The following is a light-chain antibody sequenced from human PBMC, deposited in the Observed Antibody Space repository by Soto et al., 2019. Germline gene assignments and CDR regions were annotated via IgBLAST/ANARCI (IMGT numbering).Light chain of an antibody. J-gene: IGLJ2*01. CDR1: SSDVGGYNY. CDR2: DVT. Sequence: QSALTQPASVSGSPGQSITISCTGTSSDVGGYNYVSWYQQHPDKAPKLMIYDVTNRPSGVSTRFSGSKSANTASLTISGLQAEDEADYYCISFTSRNTRVVFGGGTKLTV. CDR3: ISFTSRNTRVV. V-gene: IGLV2-14*03.